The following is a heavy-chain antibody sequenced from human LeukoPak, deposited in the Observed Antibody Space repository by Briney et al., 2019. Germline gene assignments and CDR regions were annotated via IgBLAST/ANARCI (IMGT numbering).Heavy chain of an antibody. CDR2: ISPGDSVV. CDR1: GFSFSHFW. V-gene: IGHV5-51*01. D-gene: IGHD3-16*01. CDR3: VRRDGYGAQYAYKDSFDP. Sequence: GESLTISCKTSGFSFSHFWIVWVRQMPGKGLECIGAISPGDSVVRYSPSFQGQVTMSADTSITTAYLEWSSLKASDTATNYCVRRDGYGAQYAYKDSFDPWGQGTLVTVSS. J-gene: IGHJ5*02.